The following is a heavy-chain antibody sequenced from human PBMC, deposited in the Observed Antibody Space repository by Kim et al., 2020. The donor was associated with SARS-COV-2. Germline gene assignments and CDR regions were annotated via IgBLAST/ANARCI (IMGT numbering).Heavy chain of an antibody. J-gene: IGHJ6*02. CDR1: GGSFSGYY. CDR3: ARAGGRGYAQFYYYGMDV. D-gene: IGHD3-3*01. Sequence: SETLSLTCAVYGGSFSGYYWSWIRQPPGKGLEWIGEINHSGSTNYNPSLKSRVTISVDTSKNQFSLKLSSVTAADTAVYYCARAGGRGYAQFYYYGMDVWGQGTTVTVSS. CDR2: INHSGST. V-gene: IGHV4-34*01.